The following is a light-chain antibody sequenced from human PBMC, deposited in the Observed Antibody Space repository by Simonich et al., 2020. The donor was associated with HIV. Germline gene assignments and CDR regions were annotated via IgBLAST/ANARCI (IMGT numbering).Light chain of an antibody. CDR3: YSTDSSANYRV. CDR1: ALPEKY. J-gene: IGLJ3*02. V-gene: IGLV3-10*01. CDR2: EDT. Sequence: SYELTQPPSVSVSPGQTARITCSGSALPEKYAYWYQQKSGQAPVLVIDEDTKRPSGIPERFSGSCSGTVATLTISGAQVEDEADYYCYSTDSSANYRVFGGGTKLTVL.